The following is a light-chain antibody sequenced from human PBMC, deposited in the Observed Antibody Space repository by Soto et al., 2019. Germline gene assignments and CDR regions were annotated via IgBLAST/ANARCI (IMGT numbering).Light chain of an antibody. CDR2: GNT. V-gene: IGLV1-40*01. CDR3: QSHADSLSVHYV. CDR1: SSNIGSTYD. Sequence: QSALTQPPSVSGAPGQRVTISCTGSSSNIGSTYDVQWYQQLPGTAPKLLIHGNTNRPSGVPDRFSGSKSGTSASLAITGLQADDEADYYCQSHADSLSVHYVFGTGTKVTVL. J-gene: IGLJ1*01.